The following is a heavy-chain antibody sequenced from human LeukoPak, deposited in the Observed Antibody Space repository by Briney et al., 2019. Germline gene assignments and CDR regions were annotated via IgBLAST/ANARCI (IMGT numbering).Heavy chain of an antibody. Sequence: KPSETLSLTCTVSGASVTNNFWTWIRQPPGKGLEWIGYIYSSGSANYNPSLKSRVIISADTSKNQISLNLTSVTAADTALYFCARHRDYLDTWGHGTLVTVSS. J-gene: IGHJ4*01. V-gene: IGHV4-59*08. CDR2: IYSSGSA. CDR3: ARHRDYLDT. CDR1: GASVTNNF. D-gene: IGHD3-16*02.